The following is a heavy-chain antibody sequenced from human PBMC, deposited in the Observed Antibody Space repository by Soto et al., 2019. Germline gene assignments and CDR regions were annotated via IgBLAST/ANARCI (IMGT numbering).Heavy chain of an antibody. CDR3: ARDAGSNDNWFDP. CDR2: IYYSGST. D-gene: IGHD6-13*01. J-gene: IGHJ5*02. Sequence: SETLSLTCTVSGGSISSGGYYWSWIRQHPGKGLEWIGYIYYSGSTYYNPSLKSRVTISVDTSKNQFSLKLSSVTAADTAVYYCARDAGSNDNWFDPWGQGTLVTVSS. V-gene: IGHV4-31*03. CDR1: GGSISSGGYY.